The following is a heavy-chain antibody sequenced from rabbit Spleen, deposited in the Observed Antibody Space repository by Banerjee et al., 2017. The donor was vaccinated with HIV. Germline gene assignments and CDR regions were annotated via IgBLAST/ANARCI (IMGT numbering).Heavy chain of an antibody. D-gene: IGHD4-2*01. Sequence: QEQLEESGGDLVKPGASLTLTCKASGLDFSSRYWICWVRQAPGKGLEWIACIDVAKYGTTYYASWAKGRFTISKTSSTTVTLQVPSLTVADTATYFCARDSAGREDFNLWGQGTLVTVS. CDR2: IDVAKYGTT. CDR3: ARDSAGREDFNL. V-gene: IGHV1S45*01. CDR1: GLDFSSRYW. J-gene: IGHJ4*01.